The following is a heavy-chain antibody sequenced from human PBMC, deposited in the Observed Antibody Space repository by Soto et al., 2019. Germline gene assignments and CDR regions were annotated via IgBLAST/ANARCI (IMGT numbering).Heavy chain of an antibody. Sequence: GGSLRLSCAASGFTFGNFWMHWVRQAPGRGLEWVSRMNSDGSSTNYADSVKGRFTVSRDNAKNTLYLQMNSLRAEDTAVYYCATAEVDYWGPGTLGTVSA. J-gene: IGHJ4*02. CDR3: ATAEVDY. CDR1: GFTFGNFW. V-gene: IGHV3-74*01. CDR2: MNSDGSST.